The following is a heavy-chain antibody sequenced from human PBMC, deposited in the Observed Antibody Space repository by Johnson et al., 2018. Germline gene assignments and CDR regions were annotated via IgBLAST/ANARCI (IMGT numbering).Heavy chain of an antibody. V-gene: IGHV3-74*01. D-gene: IGHD3-22*01. J-gene: IGHJ3*01. CDR1: GFTFSAYW. CDR3: TTLPYYDSGGFRGAFGF. Sequence: VQLQESGGDLVQPGGSLRLSCAASGFTFSAYWMHWVRQTPGKGLVWVSRISPDGGTTSYADSVKGRFTISRDNAKNSMFLQMNSLRAEDTALYSCTTLPYYDSGGFRGAFGFWGQGTMVTVSS. CDR2: ISPDGGTT.